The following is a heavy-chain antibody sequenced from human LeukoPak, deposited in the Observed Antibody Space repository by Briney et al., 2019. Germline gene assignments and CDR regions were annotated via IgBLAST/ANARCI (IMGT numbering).Heavy chain of an antibody. CDR3: AVGDFWSGYYTGIVGRFDY. CDR2: VYPGDSDT. V-gene: IGHV5-51*01. D-gene: IGHD3-3*01. Sequence: GESLKISCEGSGYSFTTYWIGWVRQMPGRGLEWMGIVYPGDSDTRYSPSFQGQVTISADKSIDTAYLQWSSLKASDTAMYYCAVGDFWSGYYTGIVGRFDYWGQGTLVTVSS. J-gene: IGHJ4*02. CDR1: GYSFTTYW.